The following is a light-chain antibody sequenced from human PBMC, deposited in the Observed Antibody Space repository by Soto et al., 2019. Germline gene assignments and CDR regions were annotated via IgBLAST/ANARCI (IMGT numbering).Light chain of an antibody. V-gene: IGKV3-15*01. J-gene: IGKJ2*01. CDR1: QSVSSN. Sequence: EIVMTQSPATLSVSPGERATLSCRASQSVSSNLAWYQQKLGQAPRLLIYGASTRATGIPARFSGSGSGTEFTLTISSLQSEDFAVYYCQQYNNWPPYTFGQGTTLEIK. CDR2: GAS. CDR3: QQYNNWPPYT.